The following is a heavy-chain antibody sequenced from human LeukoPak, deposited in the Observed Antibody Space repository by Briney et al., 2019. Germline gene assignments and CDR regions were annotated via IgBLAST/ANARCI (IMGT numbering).Heavy chain of an antibody. J-gene: IGHJ4*02. CDR3: ARDIPSAKAFDY. Sequence: GGSLRLSCAASRFTFRGYAMHWVRQAPGKGLEWVAVISKDGSNEYYADSVKGRFTISRDNSKNTMYLEMNSLRSEDTAVYYCARDIPSAKAFDYWGQGTLVTVSS. V-gene: IGHV3-30*04. CDR1: RFTFRGYA. CDR2: ISKDGSNE.